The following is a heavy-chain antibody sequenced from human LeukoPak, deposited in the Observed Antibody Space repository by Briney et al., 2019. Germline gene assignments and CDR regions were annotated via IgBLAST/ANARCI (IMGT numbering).Heavy chain of an antibody. CDR1: GFTFSTYW. V-gene: IGHV3-74*01. D-gene: IGHD6-19*01. J-gene: IGHJ6*02. CDR3: ARWGSSGWYPMDV. Sequence: GGSLRLSCAASGFTFSTYWMHWVRQAPGKGLVWVSCINSDGSSPSYADSVKGRFTISRDNAKNTVYLQMNSLRAEGTAVYYCARWGSSGWYPMDVWGQGTTVTVSS. CDR2: INSDGSSP.